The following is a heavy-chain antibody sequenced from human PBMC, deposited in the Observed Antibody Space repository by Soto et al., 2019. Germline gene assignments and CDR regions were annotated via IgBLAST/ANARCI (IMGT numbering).Heavy chain of an antibody. CDR3: AHGMDYENYCDY. CDR1: GFSLSTSGVS. D-gene: IGHD4-17*01. Sequence: QITLKESGPTLVKPTQTLTLTCTFSGFSLSTSGVSVGWIHQPPGKALEWLALIYWDDDKRYSPSLKSRLTVTKDTSKNQVVLTMTNMDPVDTATYYCAHGMDYENYCDYWGQGTLVTVSS. V-gene: IGHV2-5*02. J-gene: IGHJ4*02. CDR2: IYWDDDK.